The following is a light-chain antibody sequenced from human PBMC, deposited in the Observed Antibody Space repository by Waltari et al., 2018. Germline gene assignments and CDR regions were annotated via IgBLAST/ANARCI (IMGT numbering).Light chain of an antibody. V-gene: IGKV3-20*01. J-gene: IGKJ1*01. CDR2: GAS. Sequence: IVLTPYPGTLSLSSGERVTLSCRASQSVSRSLAWYQQKPGQAPKLLIYGASTRATGIPDRFTGSGSGTDFSLTISSLEPEDFAIYFCQHYVRLPATFGQGTKVEIK. CDR1: QSVSRS. CDR3: QHYVRLPAT.